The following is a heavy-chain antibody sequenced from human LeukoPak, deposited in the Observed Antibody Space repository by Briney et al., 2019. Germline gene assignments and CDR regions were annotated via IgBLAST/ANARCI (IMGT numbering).Heavy chain of an antibody. J-gene: IGHJ3*01. CDR1: GGTFSSYA. D-gene: IGHD6-13*01. CDR3: ARESFSSSNAFGV. V-gene: IGHV1-69*05. CDR2: IIPIFGTA. Sequence: GASVKVSCKASGGTFSSYAISWVRQAPGQGLEWMGGIIPIFGTANYAQKFQGRVTITTDESTSTAYMELSSLRPEDTAVYYCARESFSSSNAFGVWGQGTMVTVSS.